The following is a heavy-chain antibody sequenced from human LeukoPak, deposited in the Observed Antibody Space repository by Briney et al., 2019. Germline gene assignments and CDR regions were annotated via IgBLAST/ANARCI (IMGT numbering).Heavy chain of an antibody. CDR2: ISGSGGST. CDR3: AKDSGLVFGEFHDY. V-gene: IGHV3-23*01. Sequence: PGGSLRLSCAASGFTFSSYAMSWVRQAPGQGLEWVSAISGSGGSTYYADSVKGRFTISRDNSKNTQYLQMNSLRAEDTAVYYCAKDSGLVFGEFHDYWGQGTLVTVSS. CDR1: GFTFSSYA. J-gene: IGHJ4*02. D-gene: IGHD3-10*02.